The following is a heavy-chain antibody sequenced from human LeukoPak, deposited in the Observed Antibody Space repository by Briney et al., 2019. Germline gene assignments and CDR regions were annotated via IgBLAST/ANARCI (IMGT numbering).Heavy chain of an antibody. CDR3: ARHEARAFDY. V-gene: IGHV4-4*09. D-gene: IGHD3-10*01. CDR2: VYTTGST. J-gene: IGHJ4*02. CDR1: GGSMSPFY. Sequence: SETLSLTCTVSGGSMSPFYWSWIRQPPGKGLERIGYVYTTGSTKYNPSLNSRVAISVDTSKNHFSLKLKSVTAADTAVYFCARHEARAFDYWGQGTLVTVSS.